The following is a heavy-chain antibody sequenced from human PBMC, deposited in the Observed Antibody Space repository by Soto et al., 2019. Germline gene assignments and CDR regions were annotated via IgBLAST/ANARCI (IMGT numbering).Heavy chain of an antibody. CDR1: GGSISSYY. CDR3: ARERYYGMDV. Sequence: SETLSLTCTVSGGSISSYYWSWIRQPPGKGLEWIGNIYYSGSTNYNPSLKSRVTISVDTSKNQFSLKLSSVTAADTAVYYCARERYYGMDVWGQGTTVTVYS. CDR2: IYYSGST. J-gene: IGHJ6*02. V-gene: IGHV4-59*01.